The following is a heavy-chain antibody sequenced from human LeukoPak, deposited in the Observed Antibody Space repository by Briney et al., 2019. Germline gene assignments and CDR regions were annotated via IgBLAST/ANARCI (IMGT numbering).Heavy chain of an antibody. Sequence: PSETPSLTCTVSSGSMSSYYWSWIRQPPGKGLEWIGYIYYSGITTYNPSLKSRVTISVDASKKQFSLKLSSVTAADTAVYYCARDSGIFGYPMDVWGKGTTVTVSS. V-gene: IGHV4-59*01. CDR2: IYYSGIT. CDR3: ARDSGIFGYPMDV. CDR1: SGSMSSYY. J-gene: IGHJ6*03. D-gene: IGHD3-3*01.